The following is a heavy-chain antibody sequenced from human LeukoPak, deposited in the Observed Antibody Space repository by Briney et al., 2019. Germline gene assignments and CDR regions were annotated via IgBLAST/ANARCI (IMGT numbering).Heavy chain of an antibody. V-gene: IGHV3-30*04. CDR3: AGPRDSSGYLYFQH. Sequence: PGGSLRLSCAASGFTFSSYAMHWVRQAPGKGLEWVAVISYDGSNKYYADSVKGRFTISRDNSKNTLYLQMNSLRAEDTAVYYSAGPRDSSGYLYFQHWGQGTLVTVSS. CDR1: GFTFSSYA. D-gene: IGHD3-22*01. CDR2: ISYDGSNK. J-gene: IGHJ1*01.